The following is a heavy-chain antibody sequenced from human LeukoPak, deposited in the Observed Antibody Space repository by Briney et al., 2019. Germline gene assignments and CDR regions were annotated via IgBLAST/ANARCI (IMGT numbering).Heavy chain of an antibody. CDR1: GYTFTTYF. CDR3: ARPIYSSGYYVTFGY. CDR2: INPSGGNT. Sequence: ASVKVSCKASGYTFTTYFMHWVRQAPGQGLEWMGIINPSGGNTRYAQKFQGRVAMTRDTSTSTVYMELSSLRSEDTAVYYCARPIYSSGYYVTFGYWGQGTLVTVSS. D-gene: IGHD3-22*01. V-gene: IGHV1-46*01. J-gene: IGHJ4*02.